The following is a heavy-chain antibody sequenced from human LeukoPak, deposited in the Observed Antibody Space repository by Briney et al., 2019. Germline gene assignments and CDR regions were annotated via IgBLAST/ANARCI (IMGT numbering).Heavy chain of an antibody. CDR1: GFTFTNYS. Sequence: PGGSLRLSCSASGFTFTNYSMSWVRQAPGKGLEWVANMNQDGSEAYYADSVKGRFTISRDNAKNSLYLQMSSLRAEDTAVYYCARCSSAKNWYLDLWGRGTRVTVSS. V-gene: IGHV3-7*01. D-gene: IGHD3-10*01. CDR2: MNQDGSEA. CDR3: ARCSSAKNWYLDL. J-gene: IGHJ2*01.